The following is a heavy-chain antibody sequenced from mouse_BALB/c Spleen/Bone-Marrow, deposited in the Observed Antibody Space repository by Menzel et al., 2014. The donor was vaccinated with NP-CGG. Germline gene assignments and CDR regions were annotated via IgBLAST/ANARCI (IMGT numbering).Heavy chain of an antibody. CDR3: ARDPRTGTGATDY. Sequence: VKLMESGPGLVTPSQSLSITCTVSGFSLTSYGVNWVRQPPGKGLEWLGVIWAGGSTNYNLALMSRLSISKDNSKSQVFLKMNSLQTDDTAMYYCARDPRTGTGATDYWGQGTSVTVSS. CDR2: IWAGGST. CDR1: GFSLTSYG. J-gene: IGHJ4*01. D-gene: IGHD4-1*01. V-gene: IGHV2-9*02.